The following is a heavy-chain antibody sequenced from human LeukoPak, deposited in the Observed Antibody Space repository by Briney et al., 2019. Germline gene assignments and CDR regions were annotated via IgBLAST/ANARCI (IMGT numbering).Heavy chain of an antibody. CDR1: GGSISSGDYY. Sequence: SETLSLTCTVSGGSISSGDYYWSWIRQPPGKGLEWIGYIYYSGSTYYNPSLKSRVTISADTPKNQFSLKLSSVTAADTAVYYCARDWFGDPQAVWGQGTTVTVSS. CDR3: ARDWFGDPQAV. CDR2: IYYSGST. J-gene: IGHJ6*02. V-gene: IGHV4-30-4*01. D-gene: IGHD3-10*01.